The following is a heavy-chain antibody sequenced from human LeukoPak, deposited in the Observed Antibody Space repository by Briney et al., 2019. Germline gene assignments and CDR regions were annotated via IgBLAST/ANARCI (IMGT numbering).Heavy chain of an antibody. CDR2: IKQDGSQK. V-gene: IGHV3-7*01. CDR3: ARRLPLNVVISGIDWLDP. D-gene: IGHD3-22*01. CDR1: GFTFSSYW. J-gene: IGHJ5*02. Sequence: PGGSLRLSCAASGFTFSSYWMSWVRQAPGKGLEWVANIKQDGSQKYYVDSVKGRFTISRDNAKNSLYLQMSSLRAEDTAVYYCARRLPLNVVISGIDWLDPWGQGTLVTVSS.